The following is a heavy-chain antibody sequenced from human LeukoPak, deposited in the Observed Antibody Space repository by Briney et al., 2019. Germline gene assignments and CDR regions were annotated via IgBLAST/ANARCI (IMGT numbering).Heavy chain of an antibody. CDR3: ARHIGGGIEDMDV. CDR1: GGSICTYD. J-gene: IGHJ6*03. Sequence: SETLSLTCTVSGGSICTYDWSWVRQSPGQGLEWIGYIYVTGNRYNPYLQSRVTISVDTSRNQFFLKMSSVTAADTAVYYCARHIGGGIEDMDVWGKGTKVTVSS. D-gene: IGHD3-16*02. V-gene: IGHV4-59*08. CDR2: IYVTGN.